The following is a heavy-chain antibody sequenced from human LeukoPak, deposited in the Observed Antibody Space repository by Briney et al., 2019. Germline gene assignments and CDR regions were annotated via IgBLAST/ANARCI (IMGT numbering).Heavy chain of an antibody. CDR3: ARDFTRGAGNFGY. CDR2: IFHSGST. D-gene: IGHD3-10*01. V-gene: IGHV4-4*02. Sequence: SGTLSLTCAVSGGSISSSNWWSWVRQPPGKGLEWIGEIFHSGSTNYNPSLKSRVTISVDKSKNQFSLRLSSVTAADTAVYYCARDFTRGAGNFGYWGQGTLVTVSS. CDR1: GGSISSSNW. J-gene: IGHJ4*02.